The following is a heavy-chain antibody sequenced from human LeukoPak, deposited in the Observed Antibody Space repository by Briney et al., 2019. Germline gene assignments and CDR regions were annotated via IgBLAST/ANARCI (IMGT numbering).Heavy chain of an antibody. CDR3: ARDLSGYFDY. CDR2: IIPIFGTA. J-gene: IGHJ4*02. V-gene: IGHV1-69*13. CDR1: GGTFSSYA. D-gene: IGHD2/OR15-2a*01. Sequence: GASVKVSCKASGGTFSSYAISWVRQAPGQGLEWVGGIIPIFGTANYAQKFQGRVTITADESTSTAYMGLSSLRSEDTAVYYCARDLSGYFDYWGQGTLVTVSS.